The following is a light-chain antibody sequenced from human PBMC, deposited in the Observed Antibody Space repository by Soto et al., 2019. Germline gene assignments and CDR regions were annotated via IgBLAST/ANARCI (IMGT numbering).Light chain of an antibody. J-gene: IGKJ1*01. CDR1: QTVSGTQ. CDR3: QQYASSPRT. V-gene: IGKV3-20*01. CDR2: GAS. Sequence: EIVLTQSPGTLSLSPGENAALSCRSSQTVSGTQLAWYQHKPGQAPRLVIYGASNRATGIPDRFTGSGSGTDFTLTISRLEPEDFALYYCQQYASSPRTFGQGTKGESK.